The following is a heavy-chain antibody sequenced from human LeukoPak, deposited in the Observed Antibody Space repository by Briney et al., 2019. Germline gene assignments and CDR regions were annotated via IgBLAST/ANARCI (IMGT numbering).Heavy chain of an antibody. Sequence: PSGTLSLTCAVSGGSISSSNWWSWVRQPPGEGLEWIGEIYHSGSTNYNPSLKSRVTISVDKSKNQFSLKLSSVTAADTAVYYCAREYGGVVPDLPNWFDPWGRGTLVTVSS. CDR3: AREYGGVVPDLPNWFDP. CDR2: IYHSGST. J-gene: IGHJ5*02. V-gene: IGHV4-4*02. D-gene: IGHD3-16*01. CDR1: GGSISSSNW.